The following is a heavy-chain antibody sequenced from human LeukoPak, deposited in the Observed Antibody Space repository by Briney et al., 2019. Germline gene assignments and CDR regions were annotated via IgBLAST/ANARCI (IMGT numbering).Heavy chain of an antibody. J-gene: IGHJ4*02. CDR3: AKGGGSSWPIDY. V-gene: IGHV3-30*18. Sequence: GGSLRLSCAASGFTFSSYGMHWVRQAPGKGLEWVAVISYDGSNKYYADSVKGRFTISRDNSKNTLYLQMNSLRAEDTAVYYCAKGGGSSWPIDYWGQGTLVTVSS. CDR1: GFTFSSYG. D-gene: IGHD6-13*01. CDR2: ISYDGSNK.